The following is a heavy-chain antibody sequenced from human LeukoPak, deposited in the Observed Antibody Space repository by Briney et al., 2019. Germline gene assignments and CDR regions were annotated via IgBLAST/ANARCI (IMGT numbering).Heavy chain of an antibody. CDR1: GYTFTAYY. Sequence: ASVKVSCKASGYTFTAYYIHWVRQAPGQGLEWIGWINANSASTNYAQKFQGRVTMTRNTSISTAYMELSSLRSEDTAVYYCATQEGYYYDSSGSYYYYYMDVWGKGTTVTISS. V-gene: IGHV1-8*02. CDR3: ATQEGYYYDSSGSYYYYYMDV. D-gene: IGHD3-22*01. J-gene: IGHJ6*03. CDR2: INANSAST.